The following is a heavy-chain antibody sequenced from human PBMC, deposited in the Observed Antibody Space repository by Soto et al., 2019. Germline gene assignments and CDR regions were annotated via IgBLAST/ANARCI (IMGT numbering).Heavy chain of an antibody. D-gene: IGHD3-9*01. J-gene: IGHJ2*01. V-gene: IGHV4-34*01. CDR3: ARESHYILTGPPCVWYFAL. CDR2: INDRGSS. CDR1: GGSFSGYY. Sequence: QVQLQQWGAGPLRPLETLSLTCGVSGGSFSGYYWAWIRQSPGKGLEWIGEINDRGSSNYIPSLKSRVSSEVDTSKIHYSLNLRSVTAAATAVYYCARESHYILTGPPCVWYFALWGRGTLVTVSS.